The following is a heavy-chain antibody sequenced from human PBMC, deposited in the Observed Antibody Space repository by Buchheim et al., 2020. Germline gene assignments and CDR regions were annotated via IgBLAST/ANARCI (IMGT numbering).Heavy chain of an antibody. D-gene: IGHD1/OR15-1a*01. CDR3: ARGSVEQNYYYGMDV. V-gene: IGHV3-48*01. CDR1: GFTFSSYS. CDR2: ISSSSSTI. Sequence: EVQLVESGGGLVQPGGSLRLSCAASGFTFSSYSMNWVRQAPGKGLEWVSYISSSSSTIYYADSVKGRFTISRENAKNSLYLQMNSLRAEDTAVYYCARGSVEQNYYYGMDVWGQGPT. J-gene: IGHJ6*02.